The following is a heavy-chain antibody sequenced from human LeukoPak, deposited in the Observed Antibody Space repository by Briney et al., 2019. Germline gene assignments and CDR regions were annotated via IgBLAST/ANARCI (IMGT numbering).Heavy chain of an antibody. CDR1: GFTFRSSV. J-gene: IGHJ4*02. V-gene: IGHV3-23*01. CDR2: ISGSGDST. Sequence: PGGSLRLSCAASGFTFRSSVMSWVRQAPGRGLEWVSAISGSGDSTYYTDSVKGRFTISRDNDKNTLYLQMSSLRDEDTAIYYCAKGHGDWYFYYFDYWGQGTLVTVSS. D-gene: IGHD2-21*02. CDR3: AKGHGDWYFYYFDY.